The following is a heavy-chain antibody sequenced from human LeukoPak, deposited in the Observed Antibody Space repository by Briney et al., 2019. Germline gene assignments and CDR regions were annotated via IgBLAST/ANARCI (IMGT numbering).Heavy chain of an antibody. CDR1: GFTFSSYA. J-gene: IGHJ6*02. CDR3: ARVRYGELDV. D-gene: IGHD4-17*01. CDR2: MSGSGGST. V-gene: IGHV3-23*01. Sequence: GGSLRLSCAAAGFTFSSYAMSWVRQAPGKGRELASSMSGSGGSTYYADSVKGRFTISRDDSKNTLYLQMNSLRAEDTAVYYCARVRYGELDVWGQGTTVTVSS.